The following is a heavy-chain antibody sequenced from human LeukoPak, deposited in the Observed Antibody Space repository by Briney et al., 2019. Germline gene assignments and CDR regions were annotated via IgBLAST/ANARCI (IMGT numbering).Heavy chain of an antibody. J-gene: IGHJ4*02. CDR3: AKELDTMFFDY. D-gene: IGHD5-18*01. CDR2: LSGSGSSA. Sequence: PGGSLRLSCAASGFTFSTYAMSWVRQAPGKGLEWVSGLSGSGSSAYYADSVKGRFTISRDSGKNSMYLQMNSLTTDDTAFYFCAKELDTMFFDYWGQGALVTVSS. CDR1: GFTFSTYA. V-gene: IGHV3-23*01.